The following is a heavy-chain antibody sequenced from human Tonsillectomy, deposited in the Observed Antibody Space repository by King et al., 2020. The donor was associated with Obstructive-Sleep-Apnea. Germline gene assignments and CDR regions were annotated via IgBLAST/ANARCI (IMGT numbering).Heavy chain of an antibody. D-gene: IGHD3-16*01. CDR2: IRYDGRNK. CDR1: GFTFSNCG. V-gene: IGHV3-30*02. CDR3: AKFLRPSPRGIGALYSYYDMDV. Sequence: QLVQSGGGVVQPGGSLRLSCAASGFTFSNCGIHWVRQAPGKGLKWVAFIRYDGRNKYYADSVKGRFTISRDNSKNTWYLHMNRLRAEDTAVYYCAKFLRPSPRGIGALYSYYDMDVWGQGTTVTVSS. J-gene: IGHJ6*02.